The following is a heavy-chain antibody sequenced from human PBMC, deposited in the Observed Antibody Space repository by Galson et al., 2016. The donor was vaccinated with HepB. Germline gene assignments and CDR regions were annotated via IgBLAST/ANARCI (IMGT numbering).Heavy chain of an antibody. CDR2: TSANNGDT. CDR1: GYTFSSHG. Sequence: SVKVSCKASGYTFSSHGVSWVRQAPGQGLEWMGWTSANNGDTDFAQKFRGRVTLTTDTSTSTAYMELRSLRSDDTAVYYCARATYEFWDDALHFYAMDVWGQGTTVTVS. D-gene: IGHD3/OR15-3a*01. CDR3: ARATYEFWDDALHFYAMDV. V-gene: IGHV1-18*01. J-gene: IGHJ6*02.